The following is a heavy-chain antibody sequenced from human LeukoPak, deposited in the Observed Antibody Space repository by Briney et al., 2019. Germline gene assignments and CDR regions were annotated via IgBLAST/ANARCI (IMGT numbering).Heavy chain of an antibody. V-gene: IGHV1-18*01. J-gene: IGHJ4*02. CDR1: GYTFTSFG. CDR3: ARVQGGSGWYIFDY. CDR2: ISAYNANT. Sequence: ASVKVSCKASGYTFTSFGISWVRQAPGQGLEWMGWISAYNANTNFAQNLQGRVTMTTDTSTSTAYMELRSLRSDDTAVYYCARVQGGSGWYIFDYWGQGTLVTVSS. D-gene: IGHD6-19*01.